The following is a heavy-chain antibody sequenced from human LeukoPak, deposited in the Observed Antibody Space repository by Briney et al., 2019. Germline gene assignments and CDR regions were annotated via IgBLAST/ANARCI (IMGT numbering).Heavy chain of an antibody. V-gene: IGHV3-15*01. CDR3: TTDVRQYYYDSSGYYYRLY. Sequence: GGSLRLSCAASGFTFSNAWMSWVRQAPGKGLEWVGRIKSKTDGGTTDYAAPVKGRFTISRDDSKNTLYLQMNSLKTEDTAVYYCTTDVRQYYYDSSGYYYRLYWGQGTLVTVSS. CDR1: GFTFSNAW. J-gene: IGHJ4*02. CDR2: IKSKTDGGTT. D-gene: IGHD3-22*01.